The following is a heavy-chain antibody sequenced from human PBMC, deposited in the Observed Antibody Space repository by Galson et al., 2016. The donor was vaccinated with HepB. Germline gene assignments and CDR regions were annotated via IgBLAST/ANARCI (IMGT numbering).Heavy chain of an antibody. CDR1: GVTWGTYW. Sequence: SLRLSCAASGVTWGTYWVQWVRQVPGKGLEWVSHIWSDGSTTAYADSVRGRFSTSRDSAKNTVYLQMNGLRAEDTAVYYCAIDSGWLLKYWGQGALVTVSS. J-gene: IGHJ4*02. V-gene: IGHV3-74*01. CDR3: AIDSGWLLKY. D-gene: IGHD6-19*01. CDR2: IWSDGSTT.